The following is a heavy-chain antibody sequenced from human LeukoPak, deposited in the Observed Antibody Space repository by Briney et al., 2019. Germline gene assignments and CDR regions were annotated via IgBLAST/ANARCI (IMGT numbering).Heavy chain of an antibody. V-gene: IGHV4-59*01. D-gene: IGHD3-16*01. Sequence: SETLSLTCPVSGGSISSYYWSWIRQPPGKGLEWIGCVFYSGSTNYNPSLKSRVTISVDTSKNQFSLKLSSVTAADTAVYYCARDQGANFDYWGQGTLVTVSS. CDR3: ARDQGANFDY. CDR2: VFYSGST. J-gene: IGHJ4*02. CDR1: GGSISSYY.